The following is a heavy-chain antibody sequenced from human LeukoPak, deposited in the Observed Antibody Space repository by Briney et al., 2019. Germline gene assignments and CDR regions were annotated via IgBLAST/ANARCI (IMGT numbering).Heavy chain of an antibody. D-gene: IGHD6-13*01. CDR2: IYTGEAHT. CDR3: ARFSSSWYSPDY. J-gene: IGHJ4*02. V-gene: IGHV5-51*01. Sequence: IIYTGEAHTSYSPAFEGQVTISADKSISTAYLQWSSLKASDTAMYYCARFSSSWYSPDYWGQGTLVTVSS.